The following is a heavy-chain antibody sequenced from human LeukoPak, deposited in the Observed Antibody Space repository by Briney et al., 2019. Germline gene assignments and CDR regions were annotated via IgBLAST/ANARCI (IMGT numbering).Heavy chain of an antibody. CDR2: INPKTGDT. CDR1: GYIFTDNY. Sequence: ASVKVSCKASGYIFTDNYMHWVRQTPGQGLEWIAWINPKTGDTAYAQRFQGRITVTSDTSINTAYMDLSSLTSDDTAVFYCARDLTANIDSSYWGQGTQVTASS. V-gene: IGHV1-2*02. D-gene: IGHD4-11*01. CDR3: ARDLTANIDSSY. J-gene: IGHJ4*02.